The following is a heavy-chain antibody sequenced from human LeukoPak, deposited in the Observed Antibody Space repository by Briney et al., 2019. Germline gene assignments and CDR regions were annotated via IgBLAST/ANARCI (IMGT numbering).Heavy chain of an antibody. CDR3: ASRRGGIVGDY. CDR1: GFTFSSYG. Sequence: GGSLRLSCAASGFTFSSYGMHWVRQAPGKGLEWVALIWYDGSNKYYADSVKGRFTISRDDSKNTVYLQMNSLRAEDTAVYYCASRRGGIVGDYWGQGTLVTVSS. J-gene: IGHJ4*02. V-gene: IGHV3-33*01. D-gene: IGHD2-15*01. CDR2: IWYDGSNK.